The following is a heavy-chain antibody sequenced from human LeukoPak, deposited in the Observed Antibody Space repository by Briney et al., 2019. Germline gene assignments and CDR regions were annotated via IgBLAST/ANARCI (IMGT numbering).Heavy chain of an antibody. V-gene: IGHV4-34*01. CDR1: GGSFSGYY. D-gene: IGHD3-10*01. Sequence: PSEALSLTCAVYGGSFSGYYWSWIRQPPGKGLEWIGEINHSGSTNYNPSLKSRVTISVDTSKNQFSLKLSSVTAADTAVYYCARAKFYYYGSGSYYPGAFDIWGQGTMVTVSS. CDR2: INHSGST. CDR3: ARAKFYYYGSGSYYPGAFDI. J-gene: IGHJ3*02.